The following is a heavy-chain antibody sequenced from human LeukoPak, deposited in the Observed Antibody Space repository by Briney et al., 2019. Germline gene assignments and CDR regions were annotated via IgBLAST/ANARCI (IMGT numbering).Heavy chain of an antibody. CDR1: GYTFTGYY. CDR2: INRNGGRI. J-gene: IGHJ4*02. V-gene: IGHV1-2*02. Sequence: ASPTVSCKTSGYTFTGYYTHWLRQAPGQGLEWMGWINRNGGRILYAQKFQGRVTMTRDTSISTAYMELNRLRSDDTAVYYCATLPRGYAYGPYFPFWGQGTLVTVS. D-gene: IGHD5-18*01. CDR3: ATLPRGYAYGPYFPF.